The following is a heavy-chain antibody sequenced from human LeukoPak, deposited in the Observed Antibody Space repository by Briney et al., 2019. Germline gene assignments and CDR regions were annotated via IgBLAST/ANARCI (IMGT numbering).Heavy chain of an antibody. Sequence: GGSLRLSCAASGFTFSSYAMHWVRQAPGKGLEWVAVISYDGSNKYYADSVKGRFTISRDNSKNTLYLQMNSLRAEDTAVYYCARDGGIFGLWGQGTLVTVSS. J-gene: IGHJ4*02. CDR2: ISYDGSNK. CDR3: ARDGGIFGL. CDR1: GFTFSSYA. D-gene: IGHD3-3*01. V-gene: IGHV3-30-3*01.